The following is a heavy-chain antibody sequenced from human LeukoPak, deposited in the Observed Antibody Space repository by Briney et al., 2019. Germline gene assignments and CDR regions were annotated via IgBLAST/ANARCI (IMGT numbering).Heavy chain of an antibody. CDR3: ARSYYYDSSHTADY. J-gene: IGHJ4*02. D-gene: IGHD3-22*01. CDR2: IWYDGSNK. V-gene: IGHV3-33*01. Sequence: PTGGSLRLSCAASGFTFSNYGMHWVRQAPGKGLEWVAYIWYDGSNKYYTDSVKGRFTISRDNSENTLYLQMNSLRAEDTAVYYCARSYYYDSSHTADYWGQGTLVTVSS. CDR1: GFTFSNYG.